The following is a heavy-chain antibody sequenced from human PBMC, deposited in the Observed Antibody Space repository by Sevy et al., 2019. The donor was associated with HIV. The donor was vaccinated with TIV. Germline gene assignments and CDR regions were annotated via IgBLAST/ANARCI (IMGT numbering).Heavy chain of an antibody. Sequence: GGSLRLSCAASGFTFSSYSMNWVRQAPGKGLEWVSSISSSSSYIYYADSVKGRFTISRDNAKNSLYLQMNSLRAEDTAVYYCARSLYSSSSDLDYWGQRTLVTVSS. CDR2: ISSSSSYI. V-gene: IGHV3-21*01. D-gene: IGHD6-6*01. J-gene: IGHJ4*02. CDR3: ARSLYSSSSDLDY. CDR1: GFTFSSYS.